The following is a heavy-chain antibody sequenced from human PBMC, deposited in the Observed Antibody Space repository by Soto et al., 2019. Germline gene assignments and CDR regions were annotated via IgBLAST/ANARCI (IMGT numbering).Heavy chain of an antibody. Sequence: QLQLQESGSGLVKPSQTLSLTCAVSGGSISSGGYSWSWIRQPPGKGLEWIGYIYHSGSTYYNPSLKSRVTLSVDRSKEQFSLKLSSVTAADTAVYYCARAGGLGAVAVDYWGQGTLVTVSS. CDR2: IYHSGST. V-gene: IGHV4-30-2*01. CDR1: GGSISSGGYS. J-gene: IGHJ4*02. D-gene: IGHD6-19*01. CDR3: ARAGGLGAVAVDY.